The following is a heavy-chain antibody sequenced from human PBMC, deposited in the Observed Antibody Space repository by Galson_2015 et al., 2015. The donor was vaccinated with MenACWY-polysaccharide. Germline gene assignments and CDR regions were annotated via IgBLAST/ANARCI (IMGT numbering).Heavy chain of an antibody. D-gene: IGHD3-9*01. J-gene: IGHJ3*02. Sequence: SETLSLTCPVSNGSISSSSYYWGWLRQPPGKGLEWIASISYSGSTYYNPSLKSRITISVDTSKNQFSLKLSSVTAADTAVYYCARHFPYDILTGYAFDIWGQGTMITVSS. CDR3: ARHFPYDILTGYAFDI. CDR1: NGSISSSSYY. V-gene: IGHV4-39*01. CDR2: ISYSGST.